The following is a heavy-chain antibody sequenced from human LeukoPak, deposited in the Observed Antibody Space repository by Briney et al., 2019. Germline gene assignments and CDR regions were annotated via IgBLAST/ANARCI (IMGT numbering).Heavy chain of an antibody. CDR1: GYTLTELS. CDR3: APLVGGGPT. CDR2: FDPEDGET. J-gene: IGHJ5*02. V-gene: IGHV1-24*01. Sequence: ASVTVSCTVSGYTLTELSMHWLRQAPGKGLEWMGGFDPEDGETIYAQKFQGRVTMTEDTSTDTAYMELSSLRSEDTAVYYCAPLVGGGPTWGQGTLVTVSS. D-gene: IGHD2-15*01.